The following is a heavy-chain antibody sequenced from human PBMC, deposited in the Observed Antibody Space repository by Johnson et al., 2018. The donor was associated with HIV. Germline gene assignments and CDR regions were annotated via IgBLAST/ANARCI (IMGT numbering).Heavy chain of an antibody. CDR2: VSYNEDKK. D-gene: IGHD3-22*01. J-gene: IGHJ3*02. CDR1: GFTFRTYP. CDR3: ARDGNYYDSSGYHDAFDI. Sequence: QVQLVESGGGVVQPGRSLRLSCAASGFTFRTYPMHWVRQAPGKGLEWMAVVSYNEDKKYYADSVKGRFTISRDNSKNTLYLQMNSLRAEDTAVYYCARDGNYYDSSGYHDAFDIWGQGTMVTVSS. V-gene: IGHV3-30*14.